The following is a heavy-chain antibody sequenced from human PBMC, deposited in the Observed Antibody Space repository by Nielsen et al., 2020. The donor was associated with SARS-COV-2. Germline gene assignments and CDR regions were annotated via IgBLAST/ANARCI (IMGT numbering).Heavy chain of an antibody. D-gene: IGHD6-13*01. CDR2: INPNSGGT. J-gene: IGHJ6*02. Sequence: WVRQAPGQGLEWMGRINPNSGGTNYAQKFQGRVTMTRDTSISTAYMELSRLRSDDTAVYYCARGMNGIAAAQHYYYGMDVWGQGTTVTVPS. CDR3: ARGMNGIAAAQHYYYGMDV. V-gene: IGHV1-2*06.